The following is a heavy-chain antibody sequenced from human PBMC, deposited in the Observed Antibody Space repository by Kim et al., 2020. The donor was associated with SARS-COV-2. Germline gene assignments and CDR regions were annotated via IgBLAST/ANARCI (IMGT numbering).Heavy chain of an antibody. Sequence: GGSLRLSCSASGFTFSSYAMHWVRQAPGKGLEYVSAISSNGGSTYYADSVKGRFTISRDNSKNTLYLQMSSLRAEDTAVYYCVKSLAVAGLSFASVRLSAFDIWGQGTMVTVSS. CDR1: GFTFSSYA. CDR3: VKSLAVAGLSFASVRLSAFDI. CDR2: ISSNGGST. J-gene: IGHJ3*02. V-gene: IGHV3-64D*09. D-gene: IGHD6-19*01.